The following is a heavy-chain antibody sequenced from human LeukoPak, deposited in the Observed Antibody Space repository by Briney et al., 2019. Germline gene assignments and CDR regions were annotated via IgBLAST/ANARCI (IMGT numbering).Heavy chain of an antibody. Sequence: SETLSLTCTVSGGSISSSSYYWGWIRQPPGKGLEWIGSIYYSGSTYYNPSLMSRVTISTDTSKNQFSLKLSSVTAADTVVYYCAREMYDSGGYRVSYFDYWGQGTLVTVSS. CDR1: GGSISSSSYY. CDR3: AREMYDSGGYRVSYFDY. D-gene: IGHD3-22*01. J-gene: IGHJ4*02. CDR2: IYYSGST. V-gene: IGHV4-39*07.